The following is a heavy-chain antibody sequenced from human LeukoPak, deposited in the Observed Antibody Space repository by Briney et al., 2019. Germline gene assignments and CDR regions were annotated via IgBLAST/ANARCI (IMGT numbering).Heavy chain of an antibody. J-gene: IGHJ6*02. D-gene: IGHD3-10*01. Sequence: GGSLRLSCAASGFTFSSYSMNWVRQAPGKGLEWVSSISSSSSYIYYADSVKGRFTISRDNAKNSLYLQMNSLRAEDTAVYYCARYGSGSYLRYYYYGMDGWGQGTTVTVSS. CDR1: GFTFSSYS. CDR3: ARYGSGSYLRYYYYGMDG. V-gene: IGHV3-21*01. CDR2: ISSSSSYI.